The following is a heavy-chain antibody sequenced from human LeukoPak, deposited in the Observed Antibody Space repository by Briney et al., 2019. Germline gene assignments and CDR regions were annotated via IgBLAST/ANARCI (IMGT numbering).Heavy chain of an antibody. Sequence: SETLSLTCTVSGYSISSGYYCGWIRQPPGKGLAWIGSIYHSGSTYYIPSLKSRVTISVDTSKNQFSLKLSSVTAADTAVYYCARESVYGGNSGYFDYWGQGTLVTVSS. CDR1: GYSISSGYY. CDR2: IYHSGST. J-gene: IGHJ4*02. V-gene: IGHV4-38-2*02. D-gene: IGHD4-23*01. CDR3: ARESVYGGNSGYFDY.